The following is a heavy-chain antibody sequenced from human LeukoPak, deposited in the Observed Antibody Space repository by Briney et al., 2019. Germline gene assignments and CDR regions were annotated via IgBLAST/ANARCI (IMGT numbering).Heavy chain of an antibody. J-gene: IGHJ4*02. Sequence: GGSLRLSCVASGFTFNTYGMHWVRQAPGKGLEWMAMISYDGSQKYHADSVTGRFTISRDNSKNTLYLQMNSLRAEDTAVYYCAKGLSSVYSYFDYWGQGTLVTVSS. D-gene: IGHD3-22*01. V-gene: IGHV3-30*18. CDR3: AKGLSSVYSYFDY. CDR1: GFTFNTYG. CDR2: ISYDGSQK.